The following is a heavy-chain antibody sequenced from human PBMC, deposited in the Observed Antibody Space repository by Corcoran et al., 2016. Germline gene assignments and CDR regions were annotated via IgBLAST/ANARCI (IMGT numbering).Heavy chain of an antibody. CDR2: INPNSGGT. CDR1: GYTFTGYY. CDR3: ARWWGIAVAGTGGGFDY. Sequence: QVQLVQSGAEVKKPGASVKVSCKASGYTFTGYYMHWVRQAPGQGLEWMGWINPNSGGTNYAQKFQGRVTMTRDTSISTAYMELSRLRSDDTAVYYCARWWGIAVAGTGGGFDYWGQGTLVTVSS. V-gene: IGHV1-2*02. D-gene: IGHD6-19*01. J-gene: IGHJ4*02.